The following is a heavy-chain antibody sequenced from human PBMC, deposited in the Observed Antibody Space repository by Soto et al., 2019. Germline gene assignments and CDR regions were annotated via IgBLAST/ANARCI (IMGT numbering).Heavy chain of an antibody. CDR1: GYTFTNYF. J-gene: IGHJ4*02. CDR2: INPSGGST. D-gene: IGHD5-18*01. Sequence: QVQLMQSGAEVKKPGASVKVSCKASGYTFTNYFMHWVRQAPGQGLEWMGVINPSGGSTTYAQEFQGRFTMTRDTSTNTVYMELSSLGSEDTALYYCARRGGYGIDYWGQGTLVTVSS. V-gene: IGHV1-46*01. CDR3: ARRGGYGIDY.